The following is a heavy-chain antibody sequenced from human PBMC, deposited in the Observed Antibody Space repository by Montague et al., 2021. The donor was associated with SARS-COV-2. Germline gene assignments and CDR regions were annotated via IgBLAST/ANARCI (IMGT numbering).Heavy chain of an antibody. Sequence: CAISGDSVSSNSAAWNWIRQSPSRGLEWLGRTYYRSKWYNDYAVSVKSRITINPDTSKNQFSLQLNSVTPEDTAVYYCARDTRIQLWFDRDYYYGMGVWGQGTQVTVS. CDR2: TYYRSKWYN. V-gene: IGHV6-1*01. CDR1: GDSVSSNSAA. D-gene: IGHD5-18*01. CDR3: ARDTRIQLWFDRDYYYGMGV. J-gene: IGHJ6*02.